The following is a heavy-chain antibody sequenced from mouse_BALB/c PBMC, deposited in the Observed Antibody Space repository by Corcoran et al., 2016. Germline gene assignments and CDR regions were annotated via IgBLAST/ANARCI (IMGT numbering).Heavy chain of an antibody. CDR2: INTHSGVQ. V-gene: IGHV9-4*02. J-gene: IGHJ4*01. Sequence: QIQLVQSGPELKKPGETVRISCKASGYTFPTAGMQWVQKMPGKGLKWIGWINTHSGVQKYAEEFKGRFAFSLETSASTAYLQLSNRKNEDTATYFCAIEYAGAMDYGGQGTSVTVSS. CDR3: AIEYAGAMDY. D-gene: IGHD2-10*02. CDR1: GYTFPTAG.